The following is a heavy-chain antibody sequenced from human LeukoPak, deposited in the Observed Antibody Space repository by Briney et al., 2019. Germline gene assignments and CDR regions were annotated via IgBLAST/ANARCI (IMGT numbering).Heavy chain of an antibody. CDR3: ARDLSDYSDY. CDR2: TYYRSKWYY. CDR1: GDRVSSDSAA. Sequence: SQTLSLTCAISGDRVSSDSAAWSWIRQSPSRGLEWLTRTYYRSKWYYEYAVSVKSRITINPDTSKNQVSLQLTSVTPEDTAVYYCARDLSDYSDYWGQGTLVTVSS. J-gene: IGHJ4*02. V-gene: IGHV6-1*01.